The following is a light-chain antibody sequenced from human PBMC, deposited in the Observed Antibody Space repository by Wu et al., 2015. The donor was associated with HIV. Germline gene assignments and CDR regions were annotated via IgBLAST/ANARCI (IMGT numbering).Light chain of an antibody. CDR2: GSS. V-gene: IGKV3D-20*02. Sequence: EIVLTQSPGTLSLSPGESATLSCRASQRVNTKYLAWYQQKFGQAPRLLIYGSSIRATGVPDRFSGSGSGTDFSLTISSLEPEDFAVYYCQQRTNWPITFGQGTRLXIK. CDR3: QQRTNWPIT. J-gene: IGKJ5*01. CDR1: QRVNTKY.